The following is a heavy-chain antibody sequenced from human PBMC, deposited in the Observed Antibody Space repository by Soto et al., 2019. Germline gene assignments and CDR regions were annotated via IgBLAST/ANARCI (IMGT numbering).Heavy chain of an antibody. V-gene: IGHV3-15*07. CDR3: TTDRAVTTPTYDY. Sequence: GGSLRLSCAASGFTFSNAWMNWVRQAPGKGLEWVGRIKSKTDGGTTDYAAPVKGRFTISRDDSKNTLYLQMNSLKTEDTAVYYCTTDRAVTTPTYDYWGQGTLVTVSS. CDR1: GFTFSNAW. D-gene: IGHD4-17*01. J-gene: IGHJ4*02. CDR2: IKSKTDGGTT.